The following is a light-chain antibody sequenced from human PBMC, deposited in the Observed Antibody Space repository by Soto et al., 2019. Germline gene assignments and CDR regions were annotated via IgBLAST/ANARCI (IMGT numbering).Light chain of an antibody. CDR2: AAS. V-gene: IGKV1-39*01. CDR1: QSINSY. J-gene: IGKJ1*01. Sequence: IEMTQSPSSLSASVGDRVTMTCLTSQSINSYLNWYQQKPGKAPKLLIYAASSLQSGVPSRFRGSGSGTDFTLTISRLEPEDFAVYYCQQYGSSPGTFGQGTKVDIK. CDR3: QQYGSSPGT.